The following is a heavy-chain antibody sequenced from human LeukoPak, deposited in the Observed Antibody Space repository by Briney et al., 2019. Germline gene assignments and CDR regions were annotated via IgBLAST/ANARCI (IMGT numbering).Heavy chain of an antibody. D-gene: IGHD3-9*01. CDR2: IKQDGSEN. CDR3: ATYWRYFDWLLLDT. V-gene: IGHV3-7*05. J-gene: IGHJ3*02. Sequence: PGGSLRLSCAASGLTFGDYWMTWVRQAPGKGPECVAIIKQDGSENHYVDSVKGRFTIFRDNAKNSLSLQMNSLRVEDTAMYYCATYWRYFDWLLLDTWGLGTMVTVSS. CDR1: GLTFGDYW.